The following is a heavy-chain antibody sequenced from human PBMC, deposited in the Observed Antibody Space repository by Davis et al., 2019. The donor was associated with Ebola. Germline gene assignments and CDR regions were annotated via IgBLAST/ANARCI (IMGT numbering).Heavy chain of an antibody. CDR3: ARVGDLFDY. Sequence: SETLSLTCTVSGGSISSSSYYWSWIRQPPGKGLEWIGEINHSGSTNYNPSLKSRVTISVDTSKNQFSLKLSSVTAADTAVYYCARVGDLFDYWGQGTLVTVSS. J-gene: IGHJ4*02. CDR1: GGSISSSSYY. CDR2: INHSGST. V-gene: IGHV4-39*07. D-gene: IGHD4-17*01.